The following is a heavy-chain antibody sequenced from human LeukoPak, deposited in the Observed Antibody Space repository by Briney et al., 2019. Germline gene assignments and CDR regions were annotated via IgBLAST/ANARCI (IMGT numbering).Heavy chain of an antibody. Sequence: PGGSLRLSCAASGLTVSSNYMSWVRQAPGKGLEWVSLISSGGSTYYADSVKGRFTISRHNSKNTLYLQMNSLRAEDTAVYYCARAPEWLIFDYWGQGTLVTVSS. CDR1: GLTVSSNY. V-gene: IGHV3-53*04. J-gene: IGHJ4*02. CDR3: ARAPEWLIFDY. CDR2: ISSGGST. D-gene: IGHD6-19*01.